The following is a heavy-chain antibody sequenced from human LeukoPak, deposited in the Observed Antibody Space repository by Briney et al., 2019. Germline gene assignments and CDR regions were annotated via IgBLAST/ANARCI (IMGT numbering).Heavy chain of an antibody. V-gene: IGHV3-30*02. D-gene: IGHD3-10*01. CDR1: GFTFSSYG. J-gene: IGHJ6*03. Sequence: PGGSLRLSCASSGFTFSSYGMHWVRQAPGQGLEWVAFIRYDGSYKYYADSVKGRFTISRDNSKNTLYLQMNSLRAEDTAVYYCAKPLSPGYYYYYYMDAWGKGTTVTISS. CDR2: IRYDGSYK. CDR3: AKPLSPGYYYYYYMDA.